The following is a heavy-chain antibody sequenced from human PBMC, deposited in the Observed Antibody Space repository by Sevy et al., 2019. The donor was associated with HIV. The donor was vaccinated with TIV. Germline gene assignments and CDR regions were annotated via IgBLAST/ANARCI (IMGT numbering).Heavy chain of an antibody. D-gene: IGHD3-10*02. CDR2: IYWNDDK. J-gene: IGHJ4*02. CDR1: GFSLSTSGVG. CDR3: AHSDGRTMYMNDYFDY. V-gene: IGHV2-5*01. Sequence: SGPTLVKPTQTLTLTCTFYGFSLSTSGVGVGWIRQPPGKALEWLAVIYWNDDKRYSPSLKSRLTITNDTSKNQVGLTMTNMDPVDTATYYCAHSDGRTMYMNDYFDYWGQGTLVTVSS.